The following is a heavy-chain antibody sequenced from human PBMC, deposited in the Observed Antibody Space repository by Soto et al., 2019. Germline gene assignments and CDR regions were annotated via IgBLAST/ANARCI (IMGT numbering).Heavy chain of an antibody. CDR1: GGSISSGGYY. Sequence: TLSLTCTVSGGSISSGGYYWSWIRQHPGKGLEWIGYIYYSGSTYYNPSLKSRVTISVDTSKNQFSLKLSSVTAADTAVYYCGIVATTTGAFDIWGQGTMVTVSS. CDR3: GIVATTTGAFDI. CDR2: IYYSGST. D-gene: IGHD5-12*01. J-gene: IGHJ3*02. V-gene: IGHV4-31*03.